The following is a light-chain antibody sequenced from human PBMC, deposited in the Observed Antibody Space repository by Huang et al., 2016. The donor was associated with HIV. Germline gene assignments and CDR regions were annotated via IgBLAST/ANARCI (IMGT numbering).Light chain of an antibody. CDR1: QTVSSN. Sequence: EIVMTQSPVTLSVSPGERATLSCRASQTVSSNLAWYQQKPGQAPRLLISGASTRATCIPARFSGTGSGTDFTLTISSLQSEDFAVYYCQQYNNWPLTFGGGTKVEIK. CDR3: QQYNNWPLT. CDR2: GAS. J-gene: IGKJ4*01. V-gene: IGKV3-15*01.